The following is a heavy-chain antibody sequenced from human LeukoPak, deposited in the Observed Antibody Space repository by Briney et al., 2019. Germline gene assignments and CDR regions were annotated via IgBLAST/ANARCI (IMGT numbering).Heavy chain of an antibody. V-gene: IGHV3-23*01. Sequence: PGGSLRLSCAAAGFTFNSYSMTWVRQAPGKGLEWVSAITDSGAYTDYADSVKGRFTISRDNSGHTVLLEMNDLRADDTAVYYCAKRRGPTYGDFDFWGQGTLVTVSS. CDR2: ITDSGAYT. J-gene: IGHJ4*02. D-gene: IGHD4-17*01. CDR3: AKRRGPTYGDFDF. CDR1: GFTFNSYS.